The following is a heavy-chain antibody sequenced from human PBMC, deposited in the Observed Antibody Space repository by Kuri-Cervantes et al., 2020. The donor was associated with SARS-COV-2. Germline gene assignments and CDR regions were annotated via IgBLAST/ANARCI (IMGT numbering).Heavy chain of an antibody. CDR1: GFTFSSYA. CDR2: ISGSGDST. CDR3: AKDDYSGSYNFDY. V-gene: IGHV3-23*01. D-gene: IGHD1-26*01. J-gene: IGHJ4*02. Sequence: GESLKISCAASGFTFSSYAMSWVRQAPGKGLEWVSAISGSGDSTYYADSVKGRFTISRDNSKNTLYLQMNSLRAGDTAVYYCAKDDYSGSYNFDYWGQGTLVTVSS.